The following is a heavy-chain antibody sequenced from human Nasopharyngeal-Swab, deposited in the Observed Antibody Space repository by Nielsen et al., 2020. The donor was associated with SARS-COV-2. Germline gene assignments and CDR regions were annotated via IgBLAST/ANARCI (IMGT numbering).Heavy chain of an antibody. CDR2: IYTSGST. Sequence: SETLSLTCTVSGGSISSYYWSWIRQPAGKGLEWIGRIYTSGSTNYNPSLKSRVTMSVDTSKNQFSLKLSSVTAADTAVYYCARKEATAMEELYYYGMDVWGQGTTVTVSS. CDR3: ARKEATAMEELYYYGMDV. CDR1: GGSISSYY. D-gene: IGHD5-18*01. V-gene: IGHV4-4*07. J-gene: IGHJ6*02.